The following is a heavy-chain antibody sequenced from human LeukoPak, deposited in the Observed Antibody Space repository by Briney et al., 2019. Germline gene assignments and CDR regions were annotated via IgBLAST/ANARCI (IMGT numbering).Heavy chain of an antibody. V-gene: IGHV3-30*02. CDR2: IWYGGSNK. D-gene: IGHD6-13*01. Sequence: PGGSLRLSCAVSGVNNYAISWVRQAPGKGLEWVAVIWYGGSNKYYADSVKGRFTISRDNSKNTLYLQMNSLRAEDTAVYYCAKDSWLAAGFDYWGQGTLVTVSS. CDR3: AKDSWLAAGFDY. CDR1: GVNNYA. J-gene: IGHJ4*02.